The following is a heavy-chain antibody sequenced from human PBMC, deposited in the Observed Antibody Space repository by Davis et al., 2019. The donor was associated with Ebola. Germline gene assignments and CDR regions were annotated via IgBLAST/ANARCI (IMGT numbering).Heavy chain of an antibody. CDR2: INPTGGTT. CDR1: GYTFTSYY. J-gene: IGHJ6*03. CDR3: ARGVGFLEWLNYYYMDV. Sequence: AASVKVSCKASGYTFTSYYMHWVRQAPGQGLEWMGIINPTGGTTTYAQKFQGRVTMTRDTSTSTVYMELSSLRSEDTAVYYWARGVGFLEWLNYYYMDVWGKGTTVTVSS. V-gene: IGHV1-46*01. D-gene: IGHD3-3*01.